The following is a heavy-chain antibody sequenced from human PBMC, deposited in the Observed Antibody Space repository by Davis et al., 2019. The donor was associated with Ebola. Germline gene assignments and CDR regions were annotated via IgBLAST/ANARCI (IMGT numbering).Heavy chain of an antibody. J-gene: IGHJ4*02. Sequence: AASVTVSCKASGGNFSSYAISWLRQAPGHGLEWTGWISAYNGNTNYAQKFHGRVTMTRDTSTSTVYMELSSLRSEDTAVYYCARDKGVDIVVVVAATLVLDYWGQGTLVTVSS. D-gene: IGHD2-15*01. CDR1: GGNFSSYA. CDR3: ARDKGVDIVVVVAATLVLDY. V-gene: IGHV1-18*01. CDR2: ISAYNGNT.